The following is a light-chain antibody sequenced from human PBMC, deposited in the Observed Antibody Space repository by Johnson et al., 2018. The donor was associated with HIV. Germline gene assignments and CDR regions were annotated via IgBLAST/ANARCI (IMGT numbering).Light chain of an antibody. CDR3: GTWDSSLSAGV. CDR1: SSNIGNNY. J-gene: IGLJ1*01. CDR2: KDN. V-gene: IGLV1-51*02. Sequence: QSVLTQPPSVSAAPGQKVTISCSGSSSNIGNNYVSWYQQLPGTAPKLLIYKDNKRASGIPDRFSGSKSGTSATLGITGLQTGDEADYYCGTWDSSLSAGVFGAGTNVTVL.